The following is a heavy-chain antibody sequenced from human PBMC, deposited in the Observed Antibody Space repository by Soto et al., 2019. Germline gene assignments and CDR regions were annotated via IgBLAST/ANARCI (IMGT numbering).Heavy chain of an antibody. J-gene: IGHJ6*02. V-gene: IGHV3-9*01. D-gene: IGHD3-16*01. CDR3: AKDIRTWGARYYGMDV. Sequence: PGGSLRLSCAASGFTFDDYAMHWVRQAPGKGLEWVSGISWNSGSIGYADSVKGRFTISRDNAKNSLYLQMNSLRAEDTALYYCAKDIRTWGARYYGMDVWGQGTTVTVSS. CDR1: GFTFDDYA. CDR2: ISWNSGSI.